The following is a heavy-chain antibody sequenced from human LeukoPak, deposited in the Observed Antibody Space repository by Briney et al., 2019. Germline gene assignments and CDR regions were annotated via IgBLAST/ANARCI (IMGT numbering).Heavy chain of an antibody. CDR1: GGSVSSGSYY. CDR2: IYNTGST. V-gene: IGHV4-61*01. J-gene: IGHJ4*02. D-gene: IGHD1-26*01. Sequence: SETLSLTCTVSGGSVSSGSYYWTWIRQPPGKGLEWIGYIYNTGSTNYNPSLKSRVTISVDTSKNQFSLKLSSVTAADTAVYYCASGSSLNFDYWGQGTLVTVSS. CDR3: ASGSSLNFDY.